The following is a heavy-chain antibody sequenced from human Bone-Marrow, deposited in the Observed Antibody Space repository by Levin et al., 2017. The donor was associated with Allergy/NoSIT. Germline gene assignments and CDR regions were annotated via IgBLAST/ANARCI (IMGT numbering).Heavy chain of an antibody. CDR1: GFIFADYA. CDR3: AKAGTTVMRDYSYVDV. D-gene: IGHD4-17*01. J-gene: IGHJ6*03. V-gene: IGHV3-23*01. Sequence: GGSLRLSCRISGFIFADYAMTWVRQAPGRGLEWVSSLDGSSGKTHYADSVKGRFTISREYSKNTLFLQMNSLRFEDTARYYCAKAGTTVMRDYSYVDVWGEGTAVTVAS. CDR2: LDGSSGKT.